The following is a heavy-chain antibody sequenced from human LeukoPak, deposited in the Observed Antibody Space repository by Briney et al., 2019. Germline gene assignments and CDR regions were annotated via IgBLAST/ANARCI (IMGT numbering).Heavy chain of an antibody. Sequence: GGSLRLSCAASGFTFSSYWMSWVRQAPGKWLEWVAKIKQDGSEKYYVDSVKGRFTISRDNAKNSLYLQMNSLRAEDTAVYYCAELGITMIGGVWGKGTTVTISS. CDR3: AELGITMIGGV. J-gene: IGHJ6*04. V-gene: IGHV3-7*01. CDR1: GFTFSSYW. CDR2: IKQDGSEK. D-gene: IGHD3-10*02.